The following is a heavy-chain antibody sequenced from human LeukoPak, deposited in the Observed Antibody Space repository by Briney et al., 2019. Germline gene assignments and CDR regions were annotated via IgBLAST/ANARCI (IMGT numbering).Heavy chain of an antibody. Sequence: GGSLRLSCAASGFTVSSNYAMSWVRQAPGKGLEWVSAMSGSGNSTDYADSVKGRVTISRDNSKNTLYLQMNSLRAEDTAVYYCAKGGQHLGRASFHFDYWGQGTLVTVSS. V-gene: IGHV3-23*01. CDR2: MSGSGNST. D-gene: IGHD3-3*02. CDR3: AKGGQHLGRASFHFDY. J-gene: IGHJ4*02. CDR1: GFTVSSNYA.